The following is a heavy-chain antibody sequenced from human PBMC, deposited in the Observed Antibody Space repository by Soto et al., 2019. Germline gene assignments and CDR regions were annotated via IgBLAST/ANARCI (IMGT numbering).Heavy chain of an antibody. D-gene: IGHD2-2*01. J-gene: IGHJ6*03. CDR1: GGSISSSSYY. Sequence: SETLSLTCTVSGGSISSSSYYWGWIRQPPGKGLEWIGSIYYSGSTYYNPSLKSRVTISVDTSKNQFSLKLSSVTAADTAVYYCANGGYCSSTSCDYYYYYMDVWGKGTTVTVSS. CDR3: ANGGYCSSTSCDYYYYYMDV. CDR2: IYYSGST. V-gene: IGHV4-39*01.